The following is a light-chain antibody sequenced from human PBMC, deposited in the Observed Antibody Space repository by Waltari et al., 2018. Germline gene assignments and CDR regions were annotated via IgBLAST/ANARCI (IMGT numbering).Light chain of an antibody. CDR3: QQYNNWPMYT. Sequence: EIVMTQSPATLSVSPGERATLSCRASKSVSSNLAWYQQKPGQVSRLLIYGASTRATGIPARFSGSGSGTEFILTISSLQSEDFAIYYCQQYNNWPMYTFGQGTKLEIK. V-gene: IGKV3-15*01. CDR2: GAS. J-gene: IGKJ2*01. CDR1: KSVSSN.